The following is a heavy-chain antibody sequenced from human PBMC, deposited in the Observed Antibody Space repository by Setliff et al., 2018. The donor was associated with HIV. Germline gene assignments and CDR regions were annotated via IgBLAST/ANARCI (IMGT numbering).Heavy chain of an antibody. D-gene: IGHD5-18*01. CDR1: GYTFTSYD. Sequence: GASVKVSCKASGYTFTSYDINWVRQATGQGLEWMGWMNPNSGNTGYAQKFQGRVTMTRNTSISTAYMELSSLRSEDTAVYYCARTLPQYTNLFDYWGQGTLVTVSS. J-gene: IGHJ4*02. CDR2: MNPNSGNT. V-gene: IGHV1-8*01. CDR3: ARTLPQYTNLFDY.